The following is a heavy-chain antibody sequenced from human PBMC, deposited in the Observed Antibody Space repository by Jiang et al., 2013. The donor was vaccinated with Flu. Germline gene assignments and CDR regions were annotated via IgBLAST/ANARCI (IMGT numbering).Heavy chain of an antibody. J-gene: IGHJ6*02. D-gene: IGHD5/OR15-5a*01. V-gene: IGHV1-46*03. CDR1: GYTFTTYY. CDR2: INPGGGST. Sequence: GAEVKKPGASVKVSCKASGYTFTTYYMHWVRQAPGQGLEWMGIINPGGGSTTYAQRFQGRVTMTRDTSTSTVYMELSSLRSEDTAVYYCARDPLREDYYYQYGMDVWGQGTTVTVSS. CDR3: ARDPLREDYYYQYGMDV.